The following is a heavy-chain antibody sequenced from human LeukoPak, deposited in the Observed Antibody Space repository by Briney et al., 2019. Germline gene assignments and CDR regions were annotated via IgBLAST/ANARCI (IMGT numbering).Heavy chain of an antibody. CDR3: ARDYYNTSGYYYGGY. D-gene: IGHD3-22*01. CDR1: GFTFSAYN. CDR2: ISSTSSTI. J-gene: IGHJ4*02. Sequence: PGGSLRLSCAASGFTFSAYNMNWVRQAPGKGREWLSYISSTSSTIYYADSVKGRFTLSRDNAKNSLYLQMSSLRAEDTAVYYCARDYYNTSGYYYGGYWGQGTLVTVSS. V-gene: IGHV3-48*01.